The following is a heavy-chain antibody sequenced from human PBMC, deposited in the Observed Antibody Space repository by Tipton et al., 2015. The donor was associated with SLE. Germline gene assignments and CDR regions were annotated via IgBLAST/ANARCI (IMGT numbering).Heavy chain of an antibody. V-gene: IGHV4-39*01. CDR2: IYYTGTT. CDR3: AGSAGGPLDY. Sequence: TLSLTCTVSGGSIGGSTYYWGWIRQPPGKGLEWIGSIYYTGTTYYSPSLKSRVTLSVDTSKNQFSLNLTSVTAADAAVFYCAGSAGGPLDYWGQGILVTVSS. CDR1: GGSIGGSTYY. D-gene: IGHD3-16*01. J-gene: IGHJ4*02.